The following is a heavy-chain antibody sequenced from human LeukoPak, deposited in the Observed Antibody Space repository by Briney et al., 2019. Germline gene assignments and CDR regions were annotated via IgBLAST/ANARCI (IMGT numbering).Heavy chain of an antibody. V-gene: IGHV3-30*01. CDR2: ISYDGSNK. CDR1: GFTFSSYA. CDR3: ARTMIGVVFDY. J-gene: IGHJ4*02. Sequence: PGGSLRLSCAASGFTFSSYAMHWVRQAPGKGLEWVAVISYDGSNKYYADSVKGRFTISRDNSKNTLYLQMNSLRAEDTAVYYCARTMIGVVFDYWGQGTLVTVSS. D-gene: IGHD3-22*01.